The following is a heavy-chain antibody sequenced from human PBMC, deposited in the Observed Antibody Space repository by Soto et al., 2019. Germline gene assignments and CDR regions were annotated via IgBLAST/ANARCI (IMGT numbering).Heavy chain of an antibody. CDR1: GSINSGGYY. CDR2: IHYSGST. CDR3: ARLRGSGGYSAYYFDS. J-gene: IGHJ4*02. V-gene: IGHV4-31*03. Sequence: QVHLQESGPGLVRPSQTLSLTCTVSGSINSGGYYWSWVRQHPVKGLEWIGYIHYSGSTWYNPSLKSRISTSVDTSKDQFSLKLSSVTVAATAVYYCARLRGSGGYSAYYFDSWGQGMLVIVSS. D-gene: IGHD3-10*01.